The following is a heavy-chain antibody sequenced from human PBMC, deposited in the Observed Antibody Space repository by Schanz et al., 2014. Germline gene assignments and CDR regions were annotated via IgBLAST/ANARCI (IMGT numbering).Heavy chain of an antibody. CDR1: GYTFSDYG. Sequence: QVQLVQSGDEVKKPGASVKVSCKTSGYTFSDYGITWVRQAPGQGLEWVGWISAYTNNTNYAQKVQGRVTMTTDTSTGTAYMELRNLRSDDTAVYYCARAKRFGDMDVWGQGTTVTVSS. V-gene: IGHV1-18*01. J-gene: IGHJ6*02. D-gene: IGHD3-10*01. CDR3: ARAKRFGDMDV. CDR2: ISAYTNNT.